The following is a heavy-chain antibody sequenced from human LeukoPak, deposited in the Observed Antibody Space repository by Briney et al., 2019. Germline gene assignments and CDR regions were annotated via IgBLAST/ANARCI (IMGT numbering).Heavy chain of an antibody. D-gene: IGHD3-10*01. CDR3: AHRGGSGSYYNVVFDY. CDR1: GFSLRSSGVG. CDR2: INWNDIK. J-gene: IGHJ4*02. V-gene: IGHV2-5*01. Sequence: ESGPTLVNPTQTLTLTCTSSGFSLRSSGVGVGWIRQPPGKALEWLALINWNDIKRYRPSLKSRLTITKDTSKNQVVLTMTNMDPVDTATYYCAHRGGSGSYYNVVFDYWGQGTLVTVSS.